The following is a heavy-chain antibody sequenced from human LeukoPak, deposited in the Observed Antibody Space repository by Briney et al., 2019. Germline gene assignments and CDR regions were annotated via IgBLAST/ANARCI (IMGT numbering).Heavy chain of an antibody. D-gene: IGHD3-22*01. V-gene: IGHV3-9*01. Sequence: GRSLRLSCAASGFTFDDYAMHWVRQAPGKGLEWVSGISWNSGSIGYADSVKGRFTISRDNAKNSLYLQMNSLRAEDTALYYCAKSKDDSSGYYYSQSWYYFDYWGQGTLVTVSS. J-gene: IGHJ4*02. CDR3: AKSKDDSSGYYYSQSWYYFDY. CDR1: GFTFDDYA. CDR2: ISWNSGSI.